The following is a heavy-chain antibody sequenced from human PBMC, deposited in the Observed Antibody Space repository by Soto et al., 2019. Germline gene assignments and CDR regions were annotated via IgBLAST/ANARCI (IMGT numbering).Heavy chain of an antibody. CDR1: GGTFSSYA. Sequence: ASVKVSCKASGGTFSSYAISWVRQAPGQGLEWVGGIIPRFGTANYAQKFQGRVTITADESTSTAYMELSSLGSEDTAMYYCAKVKYDSSGYYRNFDYWGQGTPVTVYS. CDR2: IIPRFGTA. CDR3: AKVKYDSSGYYRNFDY. D-gene: IGHD3-22*01. J-gene: IGHJ4*02. V-gene: IGHV1-69*13.